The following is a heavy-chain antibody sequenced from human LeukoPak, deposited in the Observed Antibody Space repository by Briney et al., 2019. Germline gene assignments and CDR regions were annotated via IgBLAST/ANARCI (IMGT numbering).Heavy chain of an antibody. CDR2: LSYDGSNK. CDR3: AREGGYDFWSGYYYYFDY. CDR1: GFTFSSYA. V-gene: IGHV3-30-3*01. Sequence: GGSLRLSCAPPGFTFSSYAMPWVRQAPGKGLEWVAVLSYDGSNKYYADSVKGRFTISRDNSKNTLYLQMNSLRAEDTAVYYCAREGGYDFWSGYYYYFDYWGQGTLVTVSS. D-gene: IGHD3-3*01. J-gene: IGHJ4*02.